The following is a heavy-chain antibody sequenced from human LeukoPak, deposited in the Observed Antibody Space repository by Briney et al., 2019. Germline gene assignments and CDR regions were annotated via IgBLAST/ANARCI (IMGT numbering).Heavy chain of an antibody. CDR3: AKEELIAVAGTYGMDV. J-gene: IGHJ6*02. Sequence: GGSLRLSCAASGFTFSSYAMSWVRQAPGKGLEWVSAISGSGGSTYYADSVKGRFTISRDNSKNTLYLQMNSLRAEDTAVYYCAKEELIAVAGTYGMDVWGQGTTVTVSS. V-gene: IGHV3-23*01. CDR1: GFTFSSYA. CDR2: ISGSGGST. D-gene: IGHD6-19*01.